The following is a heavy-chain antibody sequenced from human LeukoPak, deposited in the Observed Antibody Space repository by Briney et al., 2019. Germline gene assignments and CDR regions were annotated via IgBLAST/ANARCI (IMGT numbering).Heavy chain of an antibody. D-gene: IGHD3-10*01. CDR2: ISSSSSTV. V-gene: IGHV3-48*01. CDR3: ARVHWGNYYLNAFDI. J-gene: IGHJ3*02. Sequence: GGSLRLSCAASGFTFSRYSMNWVRQAPGKGLEWVSYISSSSSTVYYADSLKGRFTISRDNAKNTLYLQMNSLRVEDTAVYYCARVHWGNYYLNAFDIWGQGTMVTVSS. CDR1: GFTFSRYS.